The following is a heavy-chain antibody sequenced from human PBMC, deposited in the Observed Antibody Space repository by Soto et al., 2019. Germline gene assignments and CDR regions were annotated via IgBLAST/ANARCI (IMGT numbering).Heavy chain of an antibody. V-gene: IGHV3-43*01. CDR1: GFTFDDYT. CDR2: ISWDGGST. D-gene: IGHD6-19*01. CDR3: AKDRASSGWLDY. Sequence: EVQRVESGGVVVQPGGSLRLSCAASGFTFDDYTMHWVRQAPGKGLEWVSLISWDGGSTYYADSVKGRFTISRDNSKNSLYLQMNSLRTEDTALYYCAKDRASSGWLDYWGQGTLVTVSS. J-gene: IGHJ4*02.